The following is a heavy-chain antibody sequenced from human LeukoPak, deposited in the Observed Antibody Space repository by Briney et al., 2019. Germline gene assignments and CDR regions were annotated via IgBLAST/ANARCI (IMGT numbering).Heavy chain of an antibody. D-gene: IGHD4-23*01. Sequence: SETLSLTCTVSGGSISSSSYYWGWIRQPPGKGLEWIGSIYYSGSTCYNPSLKSRVTISVDTSKNQFSLKLSSVTAADTAVYYCAIGGQVAFDIWGQGTMVTVSS. V-gene: IGHV4-39*01. J-gene: IGHJ3*02. CDR1: GGSISSSSYY. CDR3: AIGGQVAFDI. CDR2: IYYSGST.